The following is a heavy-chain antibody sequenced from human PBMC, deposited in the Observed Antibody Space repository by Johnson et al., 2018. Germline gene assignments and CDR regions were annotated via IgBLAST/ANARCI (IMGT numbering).Heavy chain of an antibody. Sequence: VQLVESGGGVVQPGRSLRLSCAASGFTFSSYGMHWVRQAPGKGLEWVAVIWYDGSNKYYADSVKGRFTSSRDNSKNTRYLQRNSLRAEDTAVYYWAGDSYDSSGHYYYYYGMDVWGQGTTVTVSS. CDR1: GFTFSSYG. D-gene: IGHD3-22*01. J-gene: IGHJ6*02. V-gene: IGHV3-33*01. CDR2: IWYDGSNK. CDR3: AGDSYDSSGHYYYYYGMDV.